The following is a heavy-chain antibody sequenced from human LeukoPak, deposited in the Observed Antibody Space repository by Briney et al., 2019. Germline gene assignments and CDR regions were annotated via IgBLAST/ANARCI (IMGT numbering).Heavy chain of an antibody. CDR2: IIPIFDTA. CDR3: ARQEEPVAGSTAEYFQH. V-gene: IGHV1-69*13. Sequence: ASVKVSCKASGGTFSSYAISWVRQAPGQGLQWMGGIIPIFDTANYAQKFQGRVTITADESTSTAYMELSSLRSEDTAVYYCARQEEPVAGSTAEYFQHWGQGTLVTVSS. J-gene: IGHJ1*01. D-gene: IGHD6-19*01. CDR1: GGTFSSYA.